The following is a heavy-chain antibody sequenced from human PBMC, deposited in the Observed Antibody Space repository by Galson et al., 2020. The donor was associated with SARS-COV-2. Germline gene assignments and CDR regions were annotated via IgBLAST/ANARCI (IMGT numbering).Heavy chain of an antibody. D-gene: IGHD3-3*01. Sequence: SVKVSCKASGGTFSSYAISWVRQAPGQGLEWMGGIIPIFGTANYAQKFQGRVTITADESTSTAYMELSSLRSEDTAVYYWARGGESPGDWYFDLWGRGTLVTVSS. CDR2: IIPIFGTA. CDR1: GGTFSSYA. J-gene: IGHJ2*01. V-gene: IGHV1-69*13. CDR3: ARGGESPGDWYFDL.